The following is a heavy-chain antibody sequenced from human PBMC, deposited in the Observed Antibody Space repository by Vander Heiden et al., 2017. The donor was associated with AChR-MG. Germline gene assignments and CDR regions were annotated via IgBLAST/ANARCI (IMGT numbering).Heavy chain of an antibody. V-gene: IGHV3-23*01. CDR1: GFTFSSYS. CDR3: AKTGQFDY. CDR2: INNSDDAT. J-gene: IGHJ4*02. Sequence: EVQLSESGGGLVQLGGSLRLSCAASGFTFSSYSMSWVRQAPGKGLEWVSIINNSDDATYYADSVKGRFTISRDNSKNTLYLQMNSLRAEDTAVYFCAKTGQFDYWVQGTLVTVSS.